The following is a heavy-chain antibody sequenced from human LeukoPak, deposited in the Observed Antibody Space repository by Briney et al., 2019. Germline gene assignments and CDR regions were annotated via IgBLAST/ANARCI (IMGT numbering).Heavy chain of an antibody. J-gene: IGHJ4*02. Sequence: GGSLRLSCAASGFTFSSYWMHWVRQAPGKGLVWVSHINSGGSSTSYADSVKGRFTISRDNAKNTLYLQMNSLRAEDTAVYYCARVGSGSAETLDYWGQGTLVTVSS. V-gene: IGHV3-74*01. CDR2: INSGGSST. D-gene: IGHD3-10*01. CDR3: ARVGSGSAETLDY. CDR1: GFTFSSYW.